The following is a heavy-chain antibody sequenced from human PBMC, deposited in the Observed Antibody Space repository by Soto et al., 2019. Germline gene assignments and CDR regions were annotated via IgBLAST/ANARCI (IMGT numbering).Heavy chain of an antibody. V-gene: IGHV3-33*01. D-gene: IGHD6-19*01. CDR3: ARDVKAVAGLDL. CDR1: GFTFSSYG. CDR2: IWHDGSYK. Sequence: QVQLVESGGGVVQPGTSLRLSCEASGFTFSSYGIHWVRQAPGKGLEWVAVIWHDGSYKNYADYVKGRFTISRDNSKNTLYREMNSLRAEDTAIYYCARDVKAVAGLDLWGQGTLVSVS. J-gene: IGHJ5*02.